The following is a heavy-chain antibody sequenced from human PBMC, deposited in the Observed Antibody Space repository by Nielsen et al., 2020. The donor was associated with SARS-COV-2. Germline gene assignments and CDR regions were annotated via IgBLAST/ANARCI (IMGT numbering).Heavy chain of an antibody. J-gene: IGHJ4*02. D-gene: IGHD6-13*01. CDR2: ISWNSGSI. CDR1: GFTFDDYA. V-gene: IGHV3-9*01. Sequence: SLKISCAASGFTFDDYAMHWVRQAPGQGLEWVSGISWNSGSIGYADSVKGRFTISRDNAKNSLYLQMNSLRAEDTALYYCAKAPNPLAAAGYYYFDYWGQGTLVTVSS. CDR3: AKAPNPLAAAGYYYFDY.